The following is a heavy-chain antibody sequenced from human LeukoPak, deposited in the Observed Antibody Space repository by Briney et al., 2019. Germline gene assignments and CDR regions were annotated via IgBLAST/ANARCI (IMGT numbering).Heavy chain of an antibody. CDR2: ISSNGGST. J-gene: IGHJ4*02. V-gene: IGHV3-64*04. CDR1: GFTFSSYA. D-gene: IGHD3-22*01. Sequence: GGSLRLSCSASGFTFSSYAMHWVRQAPGKGLEYVSAISSNGGSTYYADSVKGRFTISRDNSKNTLYLQMNSLRAEDTAVYYCATVGLLYDSSGYYWGQGTLVTVSS. CDR3: ATVGLLYDSSGYY.